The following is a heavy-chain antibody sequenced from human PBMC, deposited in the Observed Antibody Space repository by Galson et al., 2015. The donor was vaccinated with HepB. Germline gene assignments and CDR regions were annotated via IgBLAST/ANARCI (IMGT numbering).Heavy chain of an antibody. CDR2: INHDSTAI. V-gene: IGHV3-48*01. J-gene: IGHJ4*02. CDR1: GFTFSTYS. Sequence: SLRLSCAASGFTFSTYSVNWVRQAPGKGLEWVSHINHDSTAIHYADSVKGRFTISRDNGKNSLYLQINSLRAEDTAVYYCARDFQYSSDYWGQGTLVTVSS. CDR3: ARDFQYSSDY.